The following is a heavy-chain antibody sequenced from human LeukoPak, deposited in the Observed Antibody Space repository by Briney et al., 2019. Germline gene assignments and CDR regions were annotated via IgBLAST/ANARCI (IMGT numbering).Heavy chain of an antibody. Sequence: GGSLRLSCAASGFTFSSYAMHWVRQAPGKGLEWVAVISYDGSNKYYADSVKGRFTISRDNSKNTLYLQMNSLRGEDTAVYYCAKGAGKITFDYWGQGTLVTVSS. J-gene: IGHJ4*02. V-gene: IGHV3-30-3*01. CDR3: AKGAGKITFDY. CDR2: ISYDGSNK. D-gene: IGHD1-14*01. CDR1: GFTFSSYA.